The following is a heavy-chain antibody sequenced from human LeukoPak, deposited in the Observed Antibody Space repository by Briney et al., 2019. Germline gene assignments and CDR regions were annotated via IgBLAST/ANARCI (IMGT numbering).Heavy chain of an antibody. CDR1: GFTFSSYA. CDR3: EAGIGDY. J-gene: IGHJ4*02. Sequence: GGSLRLSCAASGFTFSSYAMHWVRQAPGKGLEWVAVISYDGSNKYYADSVKGRFTISRDNSKNTLYLQMNSLRAEDTAVYYCEAGIGDYWGQGGLLTVSS. V-gene: IGHV3-30-3*01. D-gene: IGHD6-13*01. CDR2: ISYDGSNK.